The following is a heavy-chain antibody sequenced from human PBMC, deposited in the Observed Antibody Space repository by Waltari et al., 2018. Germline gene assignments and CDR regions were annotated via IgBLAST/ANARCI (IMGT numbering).Heavy chain of an antibody. Sequence: QVQLVQSGAEVKKPGASVTVSCQASGYPFTGYYMHWVRQAPGQGLEWMVRINPNSGGTNYAQKFQGRVTMTRDTSISTAYMELSRLRSDDTAVYYCARIFSRGYEGFDYWGQGTLVTVSS. V-gene: IGHV1-2*06. CDR2: INPNSGGT. J-gene: IGHJ4*02. D-gene: IGHD5-12*01. CDR1: GYPFTGYY. CDR3: ARIFSRGYEGFDY.